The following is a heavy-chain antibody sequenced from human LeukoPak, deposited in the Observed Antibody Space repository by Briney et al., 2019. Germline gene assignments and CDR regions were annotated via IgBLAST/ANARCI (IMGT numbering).Heavy chain of an antibody. V-gene: IGHV4-59*01. J-gene: IGHJ6*03. CDR1: GDSINSYY. CDR3: ARSSGSGSYYSYMDV. D-gene: IGHD3-10*01. CDR2: IYYSGST. Sequence: SETLSLTCTVSGDSINSYYWSWIRQPPGKGLEWIGYIYYSGSTNYNPSLKSRVTISVDTSKNQFSLRLSSVTAADTAVYYCARSSGSGSYYSYMDVWGKGTTVTISS.